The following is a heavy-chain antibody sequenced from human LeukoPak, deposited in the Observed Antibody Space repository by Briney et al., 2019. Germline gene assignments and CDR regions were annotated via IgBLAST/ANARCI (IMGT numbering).Heavy chain of an antibody. V-gene: IGHV3-21*01. D-gene: IGHD2-15*01. CDR1: GLTFSSYS. CDR2: ISSSGRYI. J-gene: IGHJ4*02. CDR3: SRGEGSCSGGSCYAIDY. Sequence: GGSLRLSCAASGLTFSSYSMNWVRQAPGKGLEWVSSISSSGRYIYYADSVKGRFTIPRDNAKNSLYLQMNSLRAEDTAVYYCSRGEGSCSGGSCYAIDYWGQGTLVTVSS.